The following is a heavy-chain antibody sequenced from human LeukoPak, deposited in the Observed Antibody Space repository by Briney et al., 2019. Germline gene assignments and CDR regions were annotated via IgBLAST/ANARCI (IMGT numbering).Heavy chain of an antibody. D-gene: IGHD3-10*01. J-gene: IGHJ4*02. CDR3: LAALFG. CDR1: GFTFSSYE. Sequence: GGSLRLPCAASGFTFSSYEMNWVRQAPGKGLEWVAVISYDGSNKYYADSVKGRFTISRDNSKNTLYLQMNSLRAEDTAVYYGLAALFGGGRETLVTVSS. CDR2: ISYDGSNK. V-gene: IGHV3-30*04.